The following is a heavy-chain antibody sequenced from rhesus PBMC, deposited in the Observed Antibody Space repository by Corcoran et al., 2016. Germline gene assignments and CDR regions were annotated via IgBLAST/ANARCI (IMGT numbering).Heavy chain of an antibody. V-gene: IGHV4-127*01. Sequence: QVQLQESGPGLVKPSATLSLTCAVSGYSISSGYGWGWIRQPPGKGLEWIGQIYGGSGSTYYNPSLKSRVTVSKDTSKNQFSLKVRSVTAADTAVYYCARGARGSWSVGEYLDFWGQGALVTVSS. D-gene: IGHD6-13*01. CDR1: GYSISSGYG. CDR2: IYGGSGST. J-gene: IGHJ1*01. CDR3: ARGARGSWSVGEYLDF.